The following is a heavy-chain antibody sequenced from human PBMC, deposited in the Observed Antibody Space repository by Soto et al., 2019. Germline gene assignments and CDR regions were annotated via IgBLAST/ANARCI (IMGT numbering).Heavy chain of an antibody. V-gene: IGHV4-39*01. CDR2: IYYSGST. CDR1: GGSISSSSYY. Sequence: QLQLQESGPGLVKPSETLSLTCTVSGGSISSSSYYWGWIRQPPGKGLEWIGSIYYSGSTYYNPSLKSRVTISVDTSKNQFSLKLSSVTAADTAVYYCARHIEYQLLFVGWPADFDYWGQGTLVTVSS. CDR3: ARHIEYQLLFVGWPADFDY. D-gene: IGHD2-2*01. J-gene: IGHJ4*02.